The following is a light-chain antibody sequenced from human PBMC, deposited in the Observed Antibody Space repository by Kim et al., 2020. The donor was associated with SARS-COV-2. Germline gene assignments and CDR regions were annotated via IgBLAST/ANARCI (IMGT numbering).Light chain of an antibody. V-gene: IGKV3-20*01. J-gene: IGKJ2*01. CDR1: QSVSSSN. Sequence: LSPGERATLYCRASQSVSSSNLAWYQQKPGQAPRLLIDGASGRATGVPDRFSGSGSGTDFTLTISRLEPEDFGVYYCQQYDTSLYTFGQGTKLEI. CDR3: QQYDTSLYT. CDR2: GAS.